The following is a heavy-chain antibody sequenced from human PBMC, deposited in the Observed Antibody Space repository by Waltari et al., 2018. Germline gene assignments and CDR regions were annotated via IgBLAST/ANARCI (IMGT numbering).Heavy chain of an antibody. V-gene: IGHV1-18*01. CDR1: GYTCTSYG. Sequence: QVQLVQSGAEVKKPGASVKVSCKASGYTCTSYGISWVRQAPGQGLEWMGWISAYNGNTNYAQKLQGRVTMTTDTSTSTAYMELRSLRSDDTAVYYCARAKVDIVATTHTYYFDYWGQGTLVTVSS. CDR2: ISAYNGNT. J-gene: IGHJ4*02. CDR3: ARAKVDIVATTHTYYFDY. D-gene: IGHD5-12*01.